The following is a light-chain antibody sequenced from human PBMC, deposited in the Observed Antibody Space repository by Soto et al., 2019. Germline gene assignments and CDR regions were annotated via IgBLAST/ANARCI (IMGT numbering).Light chain of an antibody. CDR2: GAS. CDR1: QSVSNN. J-gene: IGKJ1*01. CDR3: KNHNNWPPWT. Sequence: EIVMTQSPVTLSVSPGERATLSCRASQSVSNNFALYQQKPGQAPRLLIYGASTRATGIPARFSGSVSGTEFTLTISSLQSKDFAVYYCKNHNNWPPWTFGQGTKVEIK. V-gene: IGKV3-15*01.